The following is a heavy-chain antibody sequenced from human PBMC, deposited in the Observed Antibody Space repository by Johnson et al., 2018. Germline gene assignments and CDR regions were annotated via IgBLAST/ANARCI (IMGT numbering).Heavy chain of an antibody. CDR3: ARVLYYDTSGYHKGDAFHI. V-gene: IGHV1-46*01. Sequence: QVQLVESGAEVKKPGASVKVSCKASGYTFTSYYMHWVRQAPGQGLEWMGIINPSGGSTSYAQKFQGRDTMTRDTSTSTVYRELSSLRSEETAVYYFARVLYYDTSGYHKGDAFHIWGQGTMVTVSS. CDR1: GYTFTSYY. D-gene: IGHD3-22*01. CDR2: INPSGGST. J-gene: IGHJ3*02.